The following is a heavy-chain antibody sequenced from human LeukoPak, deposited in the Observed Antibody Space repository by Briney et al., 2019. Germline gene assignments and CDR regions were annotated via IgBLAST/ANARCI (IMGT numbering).Heavy chain of an antibody. J-gene: IGHJ4*02. CDR1: GYTFTVYY. CDR3: ARVVDSSGYHEHFDY. D-gene: IGHD3-22*01. CDR2: INPNSGGT. Sequence: RASVKVSCKASGYTFTVYYMHWVRQAPGQGLEWMGRINPNSGGTNYAQKFQGRVTMTRDTSISTAYMELSRLRSDDTAVYYCARVVDSSGYHEHFDYWGQGTLVTVSS. V-gene: IGHV1-2*06.